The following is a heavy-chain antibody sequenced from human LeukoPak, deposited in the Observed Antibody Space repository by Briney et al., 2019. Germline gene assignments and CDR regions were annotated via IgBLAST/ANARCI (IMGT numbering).Heavy chain of an antibody. D-gene: IGHD3-3*01. J-gene: IGHJ4*02. CDR1: GFTFSSYW. Sequence: PGGSLRLSCAASGFTFSSYWMHWVRQAPGKGLGWVSRINSDGSSTSCADSVKGRFTISRDNAKNTLYLQMNSLSAEDTAVYYCARVRDFWRGYYHDYWGQGTLVTVSS. CDR2: INSDGSST. V-gene: IGHV3-74*01. CDR3: ARVRDFWRGYYHDY.